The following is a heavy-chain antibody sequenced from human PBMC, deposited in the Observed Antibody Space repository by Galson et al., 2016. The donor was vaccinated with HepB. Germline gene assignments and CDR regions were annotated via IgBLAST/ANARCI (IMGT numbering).Heavy chain of an antibody. CDR1: GFTFSSYA. Sequence: SLRLSCAASGFTFSSYAMYWVRQAPGKGLEWVAVISYAGSNKYYADPVKGRFTISRDNSKNTLYLQMNSLRVEDTAVYYCAKDLDIVVVPSAIDYWGQGTLVTVSS. CDR3: AKDLDIVVVPSAIDY. J-gene: IGHJ4*02. D-gene: IGHD2-2*01. V-gene: IGHV3-30*04. CDR2: ISYAGSNK.